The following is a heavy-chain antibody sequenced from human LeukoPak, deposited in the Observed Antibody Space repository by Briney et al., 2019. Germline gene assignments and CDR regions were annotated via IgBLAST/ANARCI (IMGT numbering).Heavy chain of an antibody. CDR2: INPSGGST. J-gene: IGHJ5*02. CDR1: GYTFTSYY. V-gene: IGHV1-46*01. CDR3: ARSLGRPNWFDP. Sequence: ASVTVSCTAFGYTFTSYYMHWVRQAPGQGLEWMGIINPSGGSTSYAQKFQGRVTMTRDTSTSTVYMELSSLRSEDTAVYYCARSLGRPNWFDPWGQGTLVTVSS.